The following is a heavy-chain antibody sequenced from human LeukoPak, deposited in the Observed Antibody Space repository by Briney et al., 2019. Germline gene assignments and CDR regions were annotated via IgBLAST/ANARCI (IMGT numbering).Heavy chain of an antibody. V-gene: IGHV6-1*01. CDR2: TYYGSKWNN. CDR3: TRGRNSAFDY. J-gene: IGHJ4*02. CDR1: GDCVSSNGVA. D-gene: IGHD1-14*01. Sequence: SQTLSLTCAISGDCVSSNGVAWNWIRQSPSRGLEWLGRTYYGSKWNNDYALSVKSRITINPDTSKNQFSLQLNSVTPDDTAVYYCTRGRNSAFDYWGQGTLVTVSS.